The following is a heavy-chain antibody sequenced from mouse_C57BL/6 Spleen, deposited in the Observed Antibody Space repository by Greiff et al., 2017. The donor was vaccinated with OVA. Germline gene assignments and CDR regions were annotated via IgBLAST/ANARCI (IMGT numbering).Heavy chain of an antibody. CDR2: INPSTGGT. CDR1: GYSFTGYY. V-gene: IGHV1-42*01. J-gene: IGHJ2*01. Sequence: EVKLVESGPELVKPGASVKISCKASGYSFTGYYMNWVKQSPEKSLEWIGEINPSTGGTTYNQKFKAKATLTVDKSSSTAYMQLKSLTSEDSAVYYCARGALGYWGQGTTLTVST. CDR3: ARGALGY.